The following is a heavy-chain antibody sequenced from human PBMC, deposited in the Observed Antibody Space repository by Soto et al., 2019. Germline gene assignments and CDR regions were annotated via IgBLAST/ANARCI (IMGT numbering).Heavy chain of an antibody. CDR2: ICYSGST. Sequence: SETLSLTCTVSGGSVSSGSYYWSWIRQPPGKGLEWIGYICYSGSTNYNPSLKSRVTISVDTSKNQVSLRLSSVTAADTAVYYCARRYGPSFDYWGQGTLVPVSS. CDR3: ARRYGPSFDY. V-gene: IGHV4-61*01. D-gene: IGHD4-17*01. J-gene: IGHJ4*02. CDR1: GGSVSSGSYY.